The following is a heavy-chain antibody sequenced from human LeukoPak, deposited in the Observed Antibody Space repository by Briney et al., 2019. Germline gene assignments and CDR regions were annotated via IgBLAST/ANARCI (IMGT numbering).Heavy chain of an antibody. CDR1: GYTFTSYG. D-gene: IGHD2-2*01. CDR3: ARDAYCSSTSCYGDY. V-gene: IGHV1-18*01. Sequence: ASVKVSCKASGYTFTSYGMSWVRQAPGQGLEWMGWISAYNGNTNYAQKLQGRVTMTTDTSTSTAYMELGSLRSDDTAVYYCARDAYCSSTSCYGDYWGQGTLVTVSS. CDR2: ISAYNGNT. J-gene: IGHJ4*02.